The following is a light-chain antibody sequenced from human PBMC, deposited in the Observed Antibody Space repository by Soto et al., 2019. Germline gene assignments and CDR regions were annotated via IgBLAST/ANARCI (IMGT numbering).Light chain of an antibody. V-gene: IGKV1-5*01. CDR1: QSISHW. CDR3: QRYDSVLGT. J-gene: IGKJ1*01. CDR2: DAS. Sequence: DIQMTQSPATLSASVGDSVTITCRASQSISHWLAWYQQKPGKAPKFLIYDASSLESGVPSRFSGSGSGTEFTLTISSLQPDDFATYYCQRYDSVLGTFGPGTKVDIK.